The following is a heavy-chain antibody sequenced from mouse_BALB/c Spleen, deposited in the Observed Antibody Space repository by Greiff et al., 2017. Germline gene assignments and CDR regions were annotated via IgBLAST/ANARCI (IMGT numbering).Heavy chain of an antibody. J-gene: IGHJ2*01. CDR3: TRRVYEVYYGDY. D-gene: IGHD2-3*01. CDR1: GFTFSSYG. CDR2: ISSGGSYT. V-gene: IGHV5-6*01. Sequence: EVQLVESGGDLVKPGGSLKLSCAASGFTFSSYGMSWVRQTPDKRLEWVATISSGGSYTYYPDSVKGRFTISRDNAKNTLYLQMSSLKSEDTAMYYCTRRVYEVYYGDYGGQGTTLTVSS.